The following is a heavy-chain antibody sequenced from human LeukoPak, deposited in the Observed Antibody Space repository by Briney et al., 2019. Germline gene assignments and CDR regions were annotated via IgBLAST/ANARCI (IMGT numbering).Heavy chain of an antibody. CDR3: AKNSGSTAL. CDR2: ISYDGSNK. D-gene: IGHD1-26*01. CDR1: GFTFSNYG. V-gene: IGHV3-30*18. Sequence: GRSLRLSCAASGFTFSNYGMHWVRQAPGKGLEWVAVISYDGSNKYYADSVKGLFTISRDNSKYTLYLQMDSLRAEDTAMYYCAKNSGSTALWGQGTLVTVSS. J-gene: IGHJ4*02.